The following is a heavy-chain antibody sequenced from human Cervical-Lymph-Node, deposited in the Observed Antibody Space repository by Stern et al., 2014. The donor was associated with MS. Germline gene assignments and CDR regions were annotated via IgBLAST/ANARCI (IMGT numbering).Heavy chain of an antibody. Sequence: EVQLVESGAEVKKPGESLKISCKGSGYSFTSYWIGWVRQMPGKGLEWMGIIYPGDSDTRYSPSFQGQVTISADKSISTAYLQWSSLKASDTAMYYCARMLGYCSGGSCYFRYWGQGTLVTVSS. CDR1: GYSFTSYW. CDR2: IYPGDSDT. J-gene: IGHJ4*02. V-gene: IGHV5-51*01. D-gene: IGHD2-15*01. CDR3: ARMLGYCSGGSCYFRY.